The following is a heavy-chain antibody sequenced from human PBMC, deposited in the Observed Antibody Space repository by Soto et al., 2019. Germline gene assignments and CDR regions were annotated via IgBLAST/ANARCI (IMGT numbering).Heavy chain of an antibody. CDR1: GFTFSSYS. J-gene: IGHJ3*02. CDR3: ARDVSLTTHYAFDI. CDR2: VSSGSHYI. V-gene: IGHV3-21*01. D-gene: IGHD1-1*01. Sequence: GGSLRLSCAVSGFTFSSYSMNWVRQAPGKGLEWVSSVSSGSHYIYYTDSVKGRFTISRDNAKNSLFLQMNSLRAEDTAVYYCARDVSLTTHYAFDIWGQGTMVNVSS.